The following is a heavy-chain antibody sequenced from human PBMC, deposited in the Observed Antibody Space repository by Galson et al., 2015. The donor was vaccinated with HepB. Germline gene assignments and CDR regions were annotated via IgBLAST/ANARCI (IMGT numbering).Heavy chain of an antibody. J-gene: IGHJ4*02. CDR1: GYTFTSYY. Sequence: SVKVSCKASGYTFTSYYMHWVRQAPGQGLEWMGIINPSGGSTSYAQKFQSRVTMTRDTSTSTVYMELSSLRSEDTAVYYCAREWGYYDSSGATTDYFDYWGQGTLVTVSS. D-gene: IGHD3-22*01. CDR2: INPSGGST. V-gene: IGHV1-46*01. CDR3: AREWGYYDSSGATTDYFDY.